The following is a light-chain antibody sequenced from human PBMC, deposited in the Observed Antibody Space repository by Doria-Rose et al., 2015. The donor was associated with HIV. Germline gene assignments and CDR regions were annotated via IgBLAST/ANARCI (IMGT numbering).Light chain of an antibody. J-gene: IGKJ1*01. CDR1: QSFSSTY. V-gene: IGKV3-20*01. CDR2: DVS. Sequence: EIVMTQSPGTLSLSPGERATLSCRASQSFSSTYLAWYQQKPGQAPSLLIYDVSTSATGIPDRFSASGSGTDFTLTINRLEPEDFALYYCHQYGTSWTFGQGTKVEI. CDR3: HQYGTSWT.